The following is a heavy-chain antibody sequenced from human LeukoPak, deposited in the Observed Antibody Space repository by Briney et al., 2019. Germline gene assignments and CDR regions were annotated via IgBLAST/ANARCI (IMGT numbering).Heavy chain of an antibody. Sequence: PSETLSLTCTVSGGSISSYYWSWIRQPPGKGLEWIGYIYYSGSTNYNPSLKSRVTISLDTSKNQFSLKLSSVTAADTAVYYCASRPTYSSGWYFDYWGQGTLVTVSS. J-gene: IGHJ4*02. CDR3: ASRPTYSSGWYFDY. CDR1: GGSISSYY. D-gene: IGHD6-19*01. CDR2: IYYSGST. V-gene: IGHV4-59*08.